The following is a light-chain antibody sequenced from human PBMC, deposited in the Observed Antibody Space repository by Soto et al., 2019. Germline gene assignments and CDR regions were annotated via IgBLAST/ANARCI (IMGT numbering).Light chain of an antibody. CDR3: SSFVHGTSYV. CDR1: TNDVGRFNY. J-gene: IGLJ1*01. Sequence: QSVLTQAPSASGSPGQSVTISCAGTTNDVGRFNYVSWYQRHPGKDPKLIIYEVNKRPSGVPDRFSGSKSGNTASLTVSGLQAEDEADYFCSSFVHGTSYVFGTGTKVTVL. CDR2: EVN. V-gene: IGLV2-8*01.